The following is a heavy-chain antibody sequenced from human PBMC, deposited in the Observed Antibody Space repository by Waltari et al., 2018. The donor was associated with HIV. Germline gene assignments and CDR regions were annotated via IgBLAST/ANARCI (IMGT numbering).Heavy chain of an antibody. D-gene: IGHD6-19*01. CDR2: ISDSGRTI. V-gene: IGHV3-11*01. CDR3: ARDGSGWSLDY. J-gene: IGHJ4*02. Sequence: QVQLVESGGDLVKPEGSLSLSCAASGFIFRDHYISWIRQAPGKGLGWLSYISDSGRTIYYADSVKGRFTVSRDNAKNSLYLQMNSLRAEDTAVYYCARDGSGWSLDYWDQGTQVTVSS. CDR1: GFIFRDHY.